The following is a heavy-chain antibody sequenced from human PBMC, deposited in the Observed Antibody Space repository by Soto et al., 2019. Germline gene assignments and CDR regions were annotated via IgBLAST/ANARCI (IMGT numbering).Heavy chain of an antibody. CDR2: VSAYNGHT. Sequence: QVQLVQSGGEVKKPGASVKVSCKASGYTFTTYGISWMRQAPGQGLEWMGWVSAYNGHTTYAQKFDDRVTMTTDTSTRTAYLELRSLRSDDSAVYFCARDTRYSSTWCDYWGQGALVTVS. CDR1: GYTFTTYG. J-gene: IGHJ4*02. D-gene: IGHD6-13*01. CDR3: ARDTRYSSTWCDY. V-gene: IGHV1-18*01.